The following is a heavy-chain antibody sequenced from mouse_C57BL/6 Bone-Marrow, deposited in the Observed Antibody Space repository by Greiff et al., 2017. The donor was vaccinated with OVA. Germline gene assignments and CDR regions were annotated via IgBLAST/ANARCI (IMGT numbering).Heavy chain of an antibody. Sequence: QVQLKQPGAELVMPGASVKLSCKASGYTFTSYWMHWVKQRPGQGLEWIGEIDPSDSYTNYNQKFKGKSTLTVDKSSSTAYMQLSSLTSEDSAVYYCARAGIGSLAWFAYWGQGTLVTVSA. D-gene: IGHD2-14*01. CDR1: GYTFTSYW. J-gene: IGHJ3*01. CDR3: ARAGIGSLAWFAY. V-gene: IGHV1-69*01. CDR2: IDPSDSYT.